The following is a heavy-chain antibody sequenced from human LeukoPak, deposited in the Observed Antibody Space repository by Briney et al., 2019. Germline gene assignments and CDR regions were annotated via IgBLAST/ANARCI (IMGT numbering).Heavy chain of an antibody. V-gene: IGHV4-39*01. Sequence: NSSETLSLTCTVSGGSISSSSYYWGWIRQPPGKGLEWIGSIYYSGSTYYNPSLKSRVTISVDTSKNQFSLKLCSVTAADTAVYYCARRQDTAMVAFDYWGQGTLVTVSS. J-gene: IGHJ4*02. D-gene: IGHD5-18*01. CDR3: ARRQDTAMVAFDY. CDR1: GGSISSSSYY. CDR2: IYYSGST.